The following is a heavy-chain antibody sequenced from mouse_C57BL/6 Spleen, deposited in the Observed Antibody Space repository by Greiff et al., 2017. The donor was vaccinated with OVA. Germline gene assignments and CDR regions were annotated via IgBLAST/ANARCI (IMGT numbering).Heavy chain of an antibody. D-gene: IGHD2-4*01. CDR2: ISSGGDYI. CDR1: GFTFSSYA. CDR3: TRGGGITTDFDY. Sequence: EVKLVESGEGLVKPGGSLKLSCAASGFTFSSYAMSWVRQTPEKRLEWVAYISSGGDYIYYADTGKGRFTISRDNARNTLYLQMSSLKSEDTAMYYCTRGGGITTDFDYWGQGTTLTVSS. J-gene: IGHJ2*01. V-gene: IGHV5-9-1*02.